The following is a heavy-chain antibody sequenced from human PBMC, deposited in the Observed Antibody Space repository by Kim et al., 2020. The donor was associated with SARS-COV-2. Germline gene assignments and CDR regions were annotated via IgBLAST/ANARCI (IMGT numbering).Heavy chain of an antibody. D-gene: IGHD3-22*01. V-gene: IGHV3-74*01. J-gene: IGHJ4*02. CDR3: ARGSGSSSGLFDY. Sequence: YADSGKGRFTISSDNAKNTLYLQMNSLGAEDTAVYYCARGSGSSSGLFDYWGPGTLVTVSS.